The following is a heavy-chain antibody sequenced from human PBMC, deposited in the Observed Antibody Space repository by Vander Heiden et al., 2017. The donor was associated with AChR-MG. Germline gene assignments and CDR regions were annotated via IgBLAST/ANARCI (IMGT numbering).Heavy chain of an antibody. J-gene: IGHJ4*02. CDR2: IYYSGST. V-gene: IGHV4-59*01. CDR3: ERESGWLQLFDY. D-gene: IGHD5-12*01. Sequence: QVQLQVSGPGLVKPLETLSLTCPLSAGSSRSYHWSWIRQPPGKGLEWMGYIYYSGSTNYNPSRKSRVTIAVDTSKNQFARKLRAVTAADTAVYYCERESGWLQLFDYWGQGTLVTVSS. CDR1: AGSSRSYH.